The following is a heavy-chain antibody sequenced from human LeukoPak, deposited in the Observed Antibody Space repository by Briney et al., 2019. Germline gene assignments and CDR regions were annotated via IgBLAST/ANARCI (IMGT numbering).Heavy chain of an antibody. Sequence: SETLSLTCTVSGGSISSGDYYWSWIRQPPGKGLERIGYIYYSGSTYYNPSLKSRVTISVDTSKNQFSLKLSSVTAADTAVYYCARERWGDGYNYWGQGTLVTVSS. V-gene: IGHV4-30-4*01. D-gene: IGHD5-24*01. CDR1: GGSISSGDYY. CDR3: ARERWGDGYNY. CDR2: IYYSGST. J-gene: IGHJ4*02.